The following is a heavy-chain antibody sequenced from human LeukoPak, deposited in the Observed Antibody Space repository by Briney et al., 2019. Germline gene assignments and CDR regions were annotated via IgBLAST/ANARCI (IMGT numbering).Heavy chain of an antibody. CDR2: FDPEDGET. D-gene: IGHD5-18*01. CDR1: GYTLTELS. CDR3: ATELRGYSYGSHIDY. V-gene: IGHV1-24*01. J-gene: IGHJ4*02. Sequence: GASVKVSCKVSGYTLTELSMHWVRQAPGKGLEWMGGFDPEDGETIYAQKFQGRVTMTEDTSADTAYMELSSLRSEDTAVYYCATELRGYSYGSHIDYWGQGTLVTVSS.